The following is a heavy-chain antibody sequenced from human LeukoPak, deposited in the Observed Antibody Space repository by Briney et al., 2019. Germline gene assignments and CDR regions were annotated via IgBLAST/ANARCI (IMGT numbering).Heavy chain of an antibody. CDR3: ARPDYYDSSGFGSNAFDI. Sequence: GGSLRLSCAASGFTFSSYAMHWVRQAPGKGLEWVAVISYDGSNKYYADSVKGRFTISRDNSKNTLYLQMNSLRAEDTAVYYCARPDYYDSSGFGSNAFDIWGQGTMVTVSS. CDR2: ISYDGSNK. J-gene: IGHJ3*02. D-gene: IGHD3-22*01. V-gene: IGHV3-30*04. CDR1: GFTFSSYA.